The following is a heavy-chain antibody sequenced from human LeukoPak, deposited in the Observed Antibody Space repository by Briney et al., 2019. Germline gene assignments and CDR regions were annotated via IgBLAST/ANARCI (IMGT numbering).Heavy chain of an antibody. Sequence: PSETLSLTCTVSGGSISSYYWSWIRQPPGKGLEWIGYIYYSGSTNYIPSLKSRVTIPVDTSKNQFSLKLSSVTAADTAVYYCARRDGYISAIDYWGQGTLVTVSS. V-gene: IGHV4-59*01. D-gene: IGHD5-24*01. CDR1: GGSISSYY. J-gene: IGHJ4*02. CDR3: ARRDGYISAIDY. CDR2: IYYSGST.